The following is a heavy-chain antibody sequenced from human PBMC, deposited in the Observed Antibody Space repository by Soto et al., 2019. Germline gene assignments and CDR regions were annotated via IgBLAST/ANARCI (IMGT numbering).Heavy chain of an antibody. Sequence: SQTLSLTCAISGDSVSSNSAAWNWIRLSPSRGLEWLARTYYRSRWYNDYEVSVRSRITVNPDTSKNQFSLQLTSVTPDYTAVYYCAGTTSHQWYYMDVWGKGTTVTVSS. V-gene: IGHV6-1*01. CDR2: TYYRSRWYN. J-gene: IGHJ6*03. CDR3: AGTTSHQWYYMDV. D-gene: IGHD1-7*01. CDR1: GDSVSSNSAA.